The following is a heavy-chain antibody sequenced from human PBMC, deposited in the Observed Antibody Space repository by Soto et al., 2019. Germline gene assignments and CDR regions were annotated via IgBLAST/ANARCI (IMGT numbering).Heavy chain of an antibody. V-gene: IGHV1-24*01. CDR1: GYTLTELS. D-gene: IGHD3-3*01. CDR2: FDPEDGET. J-gene: IGHJ5*02. Sequence: ASVKVSCKVSGYTLTELSMHWVRQAPGKGLEWMGGFDPEDGETIYAQKFQGRVTMTEDTSTDTAYMELSSLRSEDTAVYYCATIRSTIFGVVPRWFDPWGQGTLVTVSS. CDR3: ATIRSTIFGVVPRWFDP.